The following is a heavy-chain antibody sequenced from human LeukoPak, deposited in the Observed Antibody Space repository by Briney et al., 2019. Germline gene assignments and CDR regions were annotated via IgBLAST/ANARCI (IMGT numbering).Heavy chain of an antibody. V-gene: IGHV1-69*13. D-gene: IGHD3-3*01. CDR3: ARREDYDFGGAFDI. Sequence: AVKVSCKASGGTFSSYAISWVRQAPGQGLEWVGGIIPIFGTANYAQKFQGRVTITADESTSTAYMELSSLRSEDTAVYYCARREDYDFGGAFDIWGQGTMITVSS. J-gene: IGHJ3*02. CDR1: GGTFSSYA. CDR2: IIPIFGTA.